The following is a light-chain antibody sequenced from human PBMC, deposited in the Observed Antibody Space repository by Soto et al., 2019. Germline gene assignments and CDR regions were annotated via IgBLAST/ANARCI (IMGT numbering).Light chain of an antibody. V-gene: IGKV3-15*01. J-gene: IGKJ2*01. CDR2: RAS. CDR3: QQYNNWPQDT. Sequence: EIVMTQSPATLSVSPGERATLSCRASQSVTSNLAGSQQKPGQAPRLLIDRASAMSTGIPARFSGSGSGTEFSLIISSLQSEDYVVYYCQQYNNWPQDTFGQGTQLEIK. CDR1: QSVTSN.